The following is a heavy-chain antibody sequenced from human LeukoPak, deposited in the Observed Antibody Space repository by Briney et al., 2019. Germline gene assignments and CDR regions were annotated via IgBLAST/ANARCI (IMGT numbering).Heavy chain of an antibody. V-gene: IGHV3-74*01. CDR1: GFTFSSYW. CDR2: INSDVSST. D-gene: IGHD1-26*01. CDR3: VRDSGNCYFDY. Sequence: GGSLRLSCAASGFTFSSYWMHWVRQAPGKGLVWVSRINSDVSSTNYADSVKGRFTISRDNAKNTLYLQMNSLRAEDTAVYYCVRDSGNCYFDYWGQGTLVTVSS. J-gene: IGHJ4*02.